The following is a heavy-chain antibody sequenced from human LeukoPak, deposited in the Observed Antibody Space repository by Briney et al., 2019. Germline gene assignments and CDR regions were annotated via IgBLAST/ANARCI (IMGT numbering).Heavy chain of an antibody. D-gene: IGHD3-10*01. J-gene: IGHJ4*02. CDR1: GYTLTELS. CDR2: FDPEDGET. Sequence: ASVKVSCKVSGYTLTELSMHWVRQAPGKGLEWMGGFDPEDGETIYAQKFQGRVTMTEDTSTDTAYMELSSLRSEDTAVYYCATSAEWFGELFYWGQGTLVTVSS. CDR3: ATSAEWFGELFY. V-gene: IGHV1-24*01.